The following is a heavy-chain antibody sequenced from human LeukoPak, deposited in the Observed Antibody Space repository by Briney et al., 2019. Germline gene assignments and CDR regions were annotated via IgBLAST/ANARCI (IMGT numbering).Heavy chain of an antibody. CDR1: GYSISSGHY. V-gene: IGHV4-38-2*02. J-gene: IGHJ3*02. CDR2: IYHGGNT. Sequence: SETLSLTCTVSGYSISSGHYWGWIRQPPGKGLEWIGTIYHGGNTYYNPSLKSRVALSVDTSKNQFSLRLSSVTAADTAVYYCARYIVVVVAATFDAFDIWGQGTLVTVSS. CDR3: ARYIVVVVAATFDAFDI. D-gene: IGHD2-15*01.